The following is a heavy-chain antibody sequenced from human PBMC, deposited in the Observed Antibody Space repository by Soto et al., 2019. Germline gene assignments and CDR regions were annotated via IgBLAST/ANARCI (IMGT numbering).Heavy chain of an antibody. Sequence: QVELVESGGGVVRPGKSLTVSCTGSGFVFGGFGMHWVRQTPGKGLEWLGMASYDGTYKYFADSVKGRFTISRDNGMNEVYLQMDSLRLEGSALYYCARGGDVLDYWGRGTLVTVSS. CDR1: GFVFGGFG. CDR3: ARGGDVLDY. D-gene: IGHD3-16*01. CDR2: ASYDGTYK. V-gene: IGHV3-30*03. J-gene: IGHJ4*02.